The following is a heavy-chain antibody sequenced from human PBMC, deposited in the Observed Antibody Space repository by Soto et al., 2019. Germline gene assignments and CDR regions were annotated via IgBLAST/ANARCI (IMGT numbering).Heavy chain of an antibody. CDR2: ISAHNGNT. D-gene: IGHD1-1*01. CDR3: ARGRYGDY. V-gene: IGHV1-18*01. Sequence: QVHLVQSGAEVKKPGASVKVSCKASGYTFTSYGITWVRQAPGQGLEWMGWISAHNGNTDYAQKLQGRVIVTRDTSTSAAYMELRSLRSDDTAVYYCARGRYGDYWGQGALVTVSS. J-gene: IGHJ4*02. CDR1: GYTFTSYG.